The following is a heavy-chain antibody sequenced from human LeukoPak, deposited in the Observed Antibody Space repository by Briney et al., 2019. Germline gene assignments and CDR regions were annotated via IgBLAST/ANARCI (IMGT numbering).Heavy chain of an antibody. CDR3: YRDRMVRGVSMPDAFDL. D-gene: IGHD3-10*01. V-gene: IGHV1-69*01. CDR1: GGTFSSYA. J-gene: IGHJ3*01. CDR2: IIPIFGTA. Sequence: SSVKVSCKASGGTFSSYAISWVRQAPGQGLEWMGGIIPIFGTANYAQKFQGRVTITSDESTSPAYMELSSLRSAATAVFYCYRDRMVRGVSMPDAFDLWGRGTMVGVSS.